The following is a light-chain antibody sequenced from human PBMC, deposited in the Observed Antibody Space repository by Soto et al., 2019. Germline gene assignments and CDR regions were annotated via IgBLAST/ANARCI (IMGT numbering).Light chain of an antibody. J-gene: IGKJ5*01. CDR1: PSVTNF. V-gene: IGKV3-11*01. Sequence: EIVMTQSPGTLSLSPGERATLSCRASPSVTNFLAWYQQRPGQAPRLLIYGAFNRATGIPARFSGSGSGTDFTLTISSLEPEDSAVYYCQQRNVWPPVTFGQGTRLE. CDR2: GAF. CDR3: QQRNVWPPVT.